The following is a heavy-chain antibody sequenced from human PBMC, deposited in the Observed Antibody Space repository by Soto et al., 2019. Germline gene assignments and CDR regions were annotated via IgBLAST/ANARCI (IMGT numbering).Heavy chain of an antibody. J-gene: IGHJ3*02. Sequence: EVQLLESGGGLVQPGGSLRLSCAASGFTFSSYAMSWVRQAPGKGLEWVSAISGSGGSTYYADSVKGRFTISRDNSKNTLYLQMNSLRAEDTAVYYCAKDIGKLGITMFRGVITLAGAFDIWGQGTMVTVSS. CDR1: GFTFSSYA. D-gene: IGHD3-10*01. V-gene: IGHV3-23*01. CDR3: AKDIGKLGITMFRGVITLAGAFDI. CDR2: ISGSGGST.